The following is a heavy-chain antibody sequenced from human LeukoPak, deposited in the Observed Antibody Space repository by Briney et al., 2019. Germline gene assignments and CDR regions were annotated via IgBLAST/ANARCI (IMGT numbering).Heavy chain of an antibody. Sequence: ASVKVSCKASGYTLTGYYMHWVRQAPGQGLEWMGRINPNSGGTNYAQKFQGRVTMTRDTSISTAYMELSRLRSDDTAVYYCARVGCSGGSCYRSIFDYWGQGTLVTVSS. J-gene: IGHJ4*02. CDR1: GYTLTGYY. D-gene: IGHD2-15*01. V-gene: IGHV1-2*06. CDR3: ARVGCSGGSCYRSIFDY. CDR2: INPNSGGT.